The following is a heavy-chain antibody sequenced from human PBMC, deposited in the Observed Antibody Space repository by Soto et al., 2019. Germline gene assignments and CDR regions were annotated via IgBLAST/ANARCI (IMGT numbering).Heavy chain of an antibody. Sequence: EVQLVETGGDLIQPGGSLRLSCAASGFTVSSDSMTWVRQAPGKGLEWISIIYSDINTDYADSVRGRFSITSDTSKNILYLQMNSLRAEDTAEYYCARHRSAMGVWGQGTTVPVSS. CDR2: IYSDINT. CDR3: ARHRSAMGV. V-gene: IGHV3-53*02. CDR1: GFTVSSDS. J-gene: IGHJ6*02.